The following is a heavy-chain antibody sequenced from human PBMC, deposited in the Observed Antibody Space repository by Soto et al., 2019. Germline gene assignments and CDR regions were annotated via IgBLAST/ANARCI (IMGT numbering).Heavy chain of an antibody. CDR1: GGSVSSESHY. V-gene: IGHV4-61*01. D-gene: IGHD3-3*01. Sequence: QVQLQESGPGLVKPSETLSLTCTVSGGSVSSESHYWSWIRQTPGKGLEWIGYIYYTGSTNYNPPLKGRVTMSVDTSRDQVCLRLRSVTRADTGVYDCARDQYDFRSGSDYYAMEVWGQGTKVTVSS. J-gene: IGHJ6*02. CDR3: ARDQYDFRSGSDYYAMEV. CDR2: IYYTGST.